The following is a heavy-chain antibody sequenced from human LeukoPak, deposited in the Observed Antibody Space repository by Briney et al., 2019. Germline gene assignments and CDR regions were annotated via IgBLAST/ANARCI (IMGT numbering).Heavy chain of an antibody. J-gene: IGHJ4*02. CDR3: ARADYDSSGSTRKQIDY. Sequence: ASVTVSCKASGYTFTSYDINWVRQAPGQGLEWMGWMNPNSGNTGYAQKFQGRVTMTRNTSISTAYMELSSLRSEDTAVYYCARADYDSSGSTRKQIDYWGQGTLVTVSS. D-gene: IGHD3-22*01. CDR2: MNPNSGNT. V-gene: IGHV1-8*01. CDR1: GYTFTSYD.